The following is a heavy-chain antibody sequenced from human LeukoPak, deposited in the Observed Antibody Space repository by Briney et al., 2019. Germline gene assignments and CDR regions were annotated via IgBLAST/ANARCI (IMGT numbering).Heavy chain of an antibody. CDR3: ARDPTTVTKGLDI. V-gene: IGHV4-59*11. Sequence: SETLSLTCTVSGGPMSSHYWSWIRQPPGKGLEWIGYISYIGSTNYNPSLKSRVTISVDTSKNQFPLRLSSVTAADTAVYCCARDPTTVTKGLDIWGQGTMVTVSS. CDR1: GGPMSSHY. CDR2: ISYIGST. D-gene: IGHD4-17*01. J-gene: IGHJ3*02.